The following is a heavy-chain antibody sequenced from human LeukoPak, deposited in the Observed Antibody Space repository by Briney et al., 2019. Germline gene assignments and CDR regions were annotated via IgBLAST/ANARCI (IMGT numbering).Heavy chain of an antibody. V-gene: IGHV3-15*07. Sequence: PGGSLRLSCAASGFTFSSYWMNWVRQAPGKGLEWVGRIKSKTDGGTTDYAAPVKGRFTISRDDSKNTLYLQMNSLKTEDTAMYYCTTTSPYYDSSGRDYWGQGTLVTVSS. J-gene: IGHJ4*02. D-gene: IGHD3-22*01. CDR1: GFTFSSYW. CDR2: IKSKTDGGTT. CDR3: TTTSPYYDSSGRDY.